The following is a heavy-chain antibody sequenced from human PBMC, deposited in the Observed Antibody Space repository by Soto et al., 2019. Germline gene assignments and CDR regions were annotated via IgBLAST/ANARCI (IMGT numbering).Heavy chain of an antibody. CDR3: ASSRDSSYYYYYGMDV. V-gene: IGHV5-51*01. CDR2: IYPGDSDT. D-gene: IGHD6-13*01. Sequence: GESLKISCKGSGYSFTSYWIGWVRQMPGKGLEWMGIIYPGDSDTRYSPYFQGQVTISADKSISTAYLQWSSLKASDTAMYYCASSRDSSYYYYYGMDVWGQGTTVTVSS. J-gene: IGHJ6*02. CDR1: GYSFTSYW.